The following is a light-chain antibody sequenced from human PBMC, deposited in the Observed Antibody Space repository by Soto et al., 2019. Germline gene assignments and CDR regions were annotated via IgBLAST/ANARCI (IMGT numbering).Light chain of an antibody. CDR3: QHYGSSWLT. V-gene: IGKV3-15*01. J-gene: IGKJ1*01. CDR1: QSVSSN. CDR2: GAS. Sequence: EIVMTQSPATLSVSPGERATLSCRASQSVSSNLAWYQQKPGQAPRLLLYGASTRATGIPARFSGSGSGTEFTLTISSLQSEDFAVYYCQHYGSSWLTFGQGTKVEI.